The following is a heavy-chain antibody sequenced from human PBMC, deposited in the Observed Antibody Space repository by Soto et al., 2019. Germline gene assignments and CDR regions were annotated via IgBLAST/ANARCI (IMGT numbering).Heavy chain of an antibody. CDR3: TLAPAATGPDDAFDI. Sequence: GGSLRLSCAASGFTFSNAWMSWVRQAPGKGLEWVGRIKSKTDGGTTDYAAPVKGRFTISRDDSKNTLYLQMNSLKTEDTAVYYCTLAPAATGPDDAFDIWGQGTMVTVSS. CDR1: GFTFSNAW. CDR2: IKSKTDGGTT. J-gene: IGHJ3*02. V-gene: IGHV3-15*01. D-gene: IGHD2-2*01.